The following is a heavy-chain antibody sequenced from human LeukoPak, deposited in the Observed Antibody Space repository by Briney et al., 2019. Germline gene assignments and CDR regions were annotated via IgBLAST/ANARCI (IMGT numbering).Heavy chain of an antibody. J-gene: IGHJ4*02. CDR2: ISYSGST. V-gene: IGHV4-59*01. CDR3: ARAGSYRLTTTL. D-gene: IGHD4-17*01. CDR1: GGSISPYY. Sequence: SETLSLTCAVSGGSISPYYWMWIRQPPGKGLEWIGYISYSGSTSFNPSLKSRVTISLGTSTNQVSLKLRSVTAADTAVYYCARAGSYRLTTTLWGQGTLVTVSS.